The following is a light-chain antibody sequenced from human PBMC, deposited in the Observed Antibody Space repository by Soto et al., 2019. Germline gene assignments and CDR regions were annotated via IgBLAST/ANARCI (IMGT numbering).Light chain of an antibody. CDR2: GAS. Sequence: EIVLTQSPGTLSLSPGERATLSCRASQSVSSNYFAWYQRKPGQAPRLLIYGASSRATGIPNRFSGSGSGTDFTLTISRLEPEDFAVYYCQQYGSSPLTFGQGTKVEIK. CDR1: QSVSSNY. J-gene: IGKJ1*01. V-gene: IGKV3-20*01. CDR3: QQYGSSPLT.